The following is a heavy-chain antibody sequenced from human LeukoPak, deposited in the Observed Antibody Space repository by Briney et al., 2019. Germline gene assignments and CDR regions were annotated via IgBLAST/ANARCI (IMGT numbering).Heavy chain of an antibody. J-gene: IGHJ4*02. CDR2: ISSTAGFT. CDR1: GFTFSDHY. Sequence: PGGSLRLSCAASGFTFSDHYMTWVRQAPGKGLEWLSYISSTAGFTKYADSVKGRLTISRDNAKNSLYLQMNSLRADATAVYYCARGGSYFDYWGQGTLVTVSS. CDR3: ARGGSYFDY. V-gene: IGHV3-11*05.